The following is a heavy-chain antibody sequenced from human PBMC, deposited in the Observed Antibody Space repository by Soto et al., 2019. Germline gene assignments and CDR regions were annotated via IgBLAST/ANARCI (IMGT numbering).Heavy chain of an antibody. CDR1: GGSISSAGYA. J-gene: IGHJ4*02. CDR3: ASFRDYYDSSASCSRSAY. Sequence: QVQLRESGPGLVKPSQTLSLTCTVSGGSISSAGYAWSWIRHHPGKGLEWIGHIYNSGTTFYNPSLTIRLTISLDTSKSPFSLKLSSVTAADTAVYYCASFRDYYDSSASCSRSAYWGQGPLVTVSS. V-gene: IGHV4-31*03. CDR2: IYNSGTT. D-gene: IGHD3-22*01.